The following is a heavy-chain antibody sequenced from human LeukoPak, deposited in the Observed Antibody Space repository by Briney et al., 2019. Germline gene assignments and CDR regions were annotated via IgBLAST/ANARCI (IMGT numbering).Heavy chain of an antibody. J-gene: IGHJ4*02. V-gene: IGHV1-69*13. CDR3: ARLDSSGSRWG. CDR2: IIPIFGTA. CDR1: GGTFSSYA. Sequence: ASVKVSCKASGGTFSSYAISWVRQAPGQGLEWMGGIIPIFGTANYAQKFQGRVTITADESTSTAYMELSSLRSEGTAVYYCARLDSSGSRWGWGQGTLVTVSS. D-gene: IGHD3-22*01.